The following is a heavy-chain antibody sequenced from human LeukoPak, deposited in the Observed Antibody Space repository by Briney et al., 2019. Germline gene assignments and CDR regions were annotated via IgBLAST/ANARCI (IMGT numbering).Heavy chain of an antibody. Sequence: SVKVSCKASGGTFSSYAISWVRQAPGQRLEWMGRIIPILGIASYAQKFQGRVTITADKSTSTAYMELSSLRSEDTAVYYCARARGVIHYGMDVWGQGTTVTVSS. J-gene: IGHJ6*02. V-gene: IGHV1-69*04. CDR3: ARARGVIHYGMDV. D-gene: IGHD3-10*01. CDR1: GGTFSSYA. CDR2: IIPILGIA.